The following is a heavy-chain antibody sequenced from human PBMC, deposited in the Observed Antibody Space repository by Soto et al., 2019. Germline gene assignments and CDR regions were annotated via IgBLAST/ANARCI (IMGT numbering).Heavy chain of an antibody. J-gene: IGHJ4*02. Sequence: GGSLRLSCAASGFTFSSYAMSWVRQAPGKGLEWVSAISGSGGSTYYADSVKGRFTISRDNSKNTLYLQMNSLRAEDTAVYYCAKAVQDIVVVVAATDYWGQGTLVTVSS. D-gene: IGHD2-15*01. CDR1: GFTFSSYA. CDR2: ISGSGGST. V-gene: IGHV3-23*01. CDR3: AKAVQDIVVVVAATDY.